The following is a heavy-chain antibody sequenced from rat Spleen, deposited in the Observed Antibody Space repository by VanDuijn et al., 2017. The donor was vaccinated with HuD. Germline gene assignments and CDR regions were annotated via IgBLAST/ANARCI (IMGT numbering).Heavy chain of an antibody. Sequence: EVQLVESGGGLVQPGWSMKLSCAASGFTFSNYYMAWVRQAPTKGLEWVASITIDGNDAYYRDSVRGRFTISRDNAKNTLYLQMNSLRSEDTATYYCTRGGDAWGQGASVTVSS. J-gene: IGHJ4*01. CDR3: TRGGDA. CDR2: ITIDGNDA. V-gene: IGHV5-25*01. CDR1: GFTFSNYY. D-gene: IGHD1-11*01.